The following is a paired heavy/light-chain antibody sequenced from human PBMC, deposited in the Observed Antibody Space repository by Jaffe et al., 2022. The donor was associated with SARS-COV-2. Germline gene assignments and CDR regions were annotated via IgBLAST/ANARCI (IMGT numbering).Heavy chain of an antibody. CDR2: IYYGGSS. CDR1: GGSISSSTYH. D-gene: IGHD3-22*01. CDR3: ARISSYDGSAYLYYQH. Sequence: QLQLQESGPGLVKPSETLSLTCTVSGGSISSSTYHWGWIRQPPGKGLEWIGSIYYGGSSNYNPSLKSRVTISLDTSKNQFSLKLSSVTAADTAVYYCARISSYDGSAYLYYQHWGQGTLVTVSS. J-gene: IGHJ1*01. V-gene: IGHV4-39*01.
Light chain of an antibody. J-gene: IGLJ2*01. Sequence: QSALTQPASVSGSPGQSITISCTGTSSDVGRYNYVSWYQQHPGKAPKLMIYDVSNRPSGISNRFSGSKSGNTASLTISGLQAEDEADYHCNSYTRSNTLVFGGGTRLTVL. CDR1: SSDVGRYNY. V-gene: IGLV2-14*01. CDR3: NSYTRSNTLV. CDR2: DVS.